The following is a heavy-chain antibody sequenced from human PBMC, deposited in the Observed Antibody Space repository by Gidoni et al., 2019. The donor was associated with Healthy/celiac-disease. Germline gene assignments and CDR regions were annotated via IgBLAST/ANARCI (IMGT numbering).Heavy chain of an antibody. CDR2: LDYSGST. CDR3: ARVDDSSGSRGFDY. D-gene: IGHD3-22*01. V-gene: IGHV4-31*03. J-gene: IGHJ4*02. CDR1: GGSISSGGYY. Sequence: QVQLQESGPGLVKPSQTLSLTCTVSGGSISSGGYYWSWIRQHPGKGLEWIGYLDYSGSTYYNPSLKSRVTISVDTSKNQFSLKLSSVTAADTAVYYCARVDDSSGSRGFDYWGQGTLVTVSS.